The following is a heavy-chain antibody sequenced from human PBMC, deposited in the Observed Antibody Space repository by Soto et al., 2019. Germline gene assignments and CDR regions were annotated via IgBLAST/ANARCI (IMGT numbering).Heavy chain of an antibody. CDR2: ISSSSSYT. CDR3: AKVDQWLRSYYYGMDV. CDR1: GFTFSDYY. J-gene: IGHJ6*02. Sequence: QVQLVESGGGLVKPGGSLRLSCAASGFTFSDYYMSWIRQAPGKGLEWVSYISSSSSYTNYADSVKGRFTISRDNANNSLYLQMNSLRAEDTAVYYCAKVDQWLRSYYYGMDVWGQGTTDTVSS. V-gene: IGHV3-11*06. D-gene: IGHD5-12*01.